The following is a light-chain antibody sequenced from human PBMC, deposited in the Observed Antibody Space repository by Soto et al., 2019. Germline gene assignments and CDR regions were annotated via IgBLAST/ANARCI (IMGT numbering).Light chain of an antibody. J-gene: IGLJ1*01. CDR3: SSYTSSRTIV. CDR1: SSDVGAYNY. Sequence: THPASVSWSPGHSITISCTGTSSDVGAYNYVSWYQQHPGKAPKLMIYEVSNRPSGVSHRFSGSKSDNTASLTISGLQTDEQADHYCSSYTSSRTIVFGTGTKVTAL. CDR2: EVS. V-gene: IGLV2-14*01.